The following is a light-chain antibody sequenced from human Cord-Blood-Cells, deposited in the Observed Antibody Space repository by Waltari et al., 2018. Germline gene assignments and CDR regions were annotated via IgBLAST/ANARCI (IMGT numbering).Light chain of an antibody. Sequence: SSELTQDPAVSVALGQTVRITCQGDSLRRHYASWYQQKPGPAPVLVIYGKNNRPSGIPDRFSGSSSGNTASLTITGAQAEDEADYYCNSRDSSGNVVFGGGTKLTVL. CDR3: NSRDSSGNVV. V-gene: IGLV3-19*01. J-gene: IGLJ2*01. CDR1: SLRRHY. CDR2: GKN.